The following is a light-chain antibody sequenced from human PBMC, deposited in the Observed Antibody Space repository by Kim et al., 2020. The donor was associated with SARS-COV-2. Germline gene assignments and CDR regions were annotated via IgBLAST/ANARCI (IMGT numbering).Light chain of an antibody. V-gene: IGKV1-6*01. J-gene: IGKJ1*01. CDR3: LQDYNYPPT. CDR1: QGIRND. CDR2: AAS. Sequence: GSVGNRVTSTCRASQGIRNDLGWYQQKPGKAPKLLIDAASSLQSGVPSRFSGSGSGTDFTLTISSLQPEDFATYYYLQDYNYPPTLGQGTKVDTK.